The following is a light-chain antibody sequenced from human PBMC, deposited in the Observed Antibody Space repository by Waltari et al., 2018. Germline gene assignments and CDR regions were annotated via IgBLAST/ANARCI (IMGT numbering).Light chain of an antibody. Sequence: QSALTQPASVSGSPGQSITISCTGTHSDVGGYHLVPWYQQYPGKAPKLMIFEVSKRPSGVSNRFSGSKSGSTASLTISGLQAEDEADYYCSSYTSSATPVFGGGTKLTVL. V-gene: IGLV2-14*01. CDR2: EVS. J-gene: IGLJ2*01. CDR3: SSYTSSATPV. CDR1: HSDVGGYHL.